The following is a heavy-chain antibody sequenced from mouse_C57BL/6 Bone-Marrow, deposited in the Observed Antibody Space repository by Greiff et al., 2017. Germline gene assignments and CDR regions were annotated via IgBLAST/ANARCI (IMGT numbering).Heavy chain of an antibody. CDR3: ARIYYDYFWYFDV. V-gene: IGHV1-64*01. CDR2: IHPNSGST. D-gene: IGHD2-4*01. Sequence: QVQLQQPGAELVKPGASVKLSCKASGYTFTSYWMHWVKQRPGQGLEWIGMIHPNSGSTNYNEKFKSKATLTVDKSSSTAYMQLSSLTSEDSAVYYCARIYYDYFWYFDVWGTGTTVTVSS. CDR1: GYTFTSYW. J-gene: IGHJ1*03.